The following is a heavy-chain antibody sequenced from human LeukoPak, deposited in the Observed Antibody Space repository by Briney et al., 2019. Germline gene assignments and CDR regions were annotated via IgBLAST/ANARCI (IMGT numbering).Heavy chain of an antibody. J-gene: IGHJ4*02. CDR3: TRGSSGRRDN. CDR2: MNPNSGNT. Sequence: ASVTVSCKASGYTFTSCDINWVRQATGQGLEWMGWMNPNSGNTGYGQSFQGRITMTRDISIGTAYMELSNLTSADTAIYYCTRGSSGRRDNWGKGALVTVSA. D-gene: IGHD6-19*01. CDR1: GYTFTSCD. V-gene: IGHV1-8*01.